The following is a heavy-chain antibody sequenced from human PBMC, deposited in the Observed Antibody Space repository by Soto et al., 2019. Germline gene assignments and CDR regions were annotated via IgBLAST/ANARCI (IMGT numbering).Heavy chain of an antibody. V-gene: IGHV3-9*01. D-gene: IGHD6-13*01. CDR3: AKDTMYSSSFSGALDI. CDR2: ISWNSGSI. Sequence: EVQLVESGGGLVHPGRSLRLSCAASGFTFDDYAMHWVRQAPGKGLEWVTGISWNSGSIGYADSVKGRFTISRDNAKNSLYLQMNSLRAEDTALYYCAKDTMYSSSFSGALDIWRQGTMVTVSS. J-gene: IGHJ3*02. CDR1: GFTFDDYA.